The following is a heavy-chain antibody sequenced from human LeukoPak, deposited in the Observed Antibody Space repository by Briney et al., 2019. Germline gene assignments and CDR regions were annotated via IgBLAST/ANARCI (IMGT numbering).Heavy chain of an antibody. Sequence: PGGSLRLSCAASEFTFSSYSMNWVRQAPGKGLEWVSSISSSSSYIYYADSVKGRFTISRDNAKNSLYLQMNSLRAEDTAVYYCARRIAARPDDYYYYMDVWGKGTTVTVSS. V-gene: IGHV3-21*01. CDR1: EFTFSSYS. J-gene: IGHJ6*03. D-gene: IGHD6-6*01. CDR2: ISSSSSYI. CDR3: ARRIAARPDDYYYYMDV.